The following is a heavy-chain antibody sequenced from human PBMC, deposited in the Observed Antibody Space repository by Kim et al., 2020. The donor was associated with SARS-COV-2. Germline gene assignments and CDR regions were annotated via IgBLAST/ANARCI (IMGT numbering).Heavy chain of an antibody. V-gene: IGHV3-30*04. D-gene: IGHD5-18*01. CDR3: ARGYHKYSYGGQFDY. J-gene: IGHJ4*01. CDR2: ISYDGSNK. CDR1: GFTFSSYA. Sequence: VGSMRLSCAASGFTFSSYAMHWVRQAPGKGLEWVAVISYDGSNKYYADSVKGRFTISRDNSKNTLYLQMNSLRAEDTAVYYCARGYHKYSYGGQFDYWG.